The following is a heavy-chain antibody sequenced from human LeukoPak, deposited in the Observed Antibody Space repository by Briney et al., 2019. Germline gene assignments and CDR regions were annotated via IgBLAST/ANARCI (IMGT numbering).Heavy chain of an antibody. J-gene: IGHJ6*03. CDR1: GGSFSGYY. CDR3: AREGGYYGSGIYMDV. V-gene: IGHV4-34*01. CDR2: INHSGST. D-gene: IGHD3-10*01. Sequence: PSETLSLTCAVYGGSFSGYYWSWIRQPPGKGLEWIGEINHSGSTNYNPSLKSRVTISVDTSKNQFSLKLSSVTAADTAVYYCAREGGYYGSGIYMDVWGKGTTVTISS.